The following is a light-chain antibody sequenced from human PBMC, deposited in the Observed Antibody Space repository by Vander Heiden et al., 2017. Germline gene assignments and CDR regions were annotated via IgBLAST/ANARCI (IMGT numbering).Light chain of an antibody. CDR3: QQSCSTPNT. J-gene: IGKJ2*01. CDR1: QSISSY. V-gene: IGKV1-39*01. Sequence: DIQMTQSPPSLSASVGDRVTITCRASQSISSYLNWYQQKPGKAPKLLIYAASSLQSGVPSRFSGSGSGTDFTLTISSLQPEDFATYYCQQSCSTPNTFGQGTKLEIK. CDR2: AAS.